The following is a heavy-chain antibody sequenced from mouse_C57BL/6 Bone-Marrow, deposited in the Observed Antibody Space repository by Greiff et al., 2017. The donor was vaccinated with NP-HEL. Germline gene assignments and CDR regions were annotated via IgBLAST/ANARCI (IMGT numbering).Heavy chain of an antibody. CDR3: ARGGYYGVDY. CDR2: ISDGGSYT. D-gene: IGHD1-1*01. Sequence: EVQLQESGGGLVKPGGSLKLSCAASGFTFSSYAMSWVRQTPEKRLEWVATISDGGSYTYYPDNVKGRFTISRDNAKNNLYLQMSHLKSEDTAMYYCARGGYYGVDYWGQGTTLTVSS. CDR1: GFTFSSYA. J-gene: IGHJ2*01. V-gene: IGHV5-4*01.